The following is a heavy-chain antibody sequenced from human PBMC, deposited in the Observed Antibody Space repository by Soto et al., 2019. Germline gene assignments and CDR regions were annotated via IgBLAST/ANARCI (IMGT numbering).Heavy chain of an antibody. D-gene: IGHD4-17*01. CDR3: ARDMSYGDHEGNAFDI. V-gene: IGHV3-13*01. J-gene: IGHJ3*02. Sequence: PGGSLRLSCAASGFTFSSYDMHWVRQATGKGLEWVSAIGTAGDTYYPGSVKGRFTISRENAKNSLYLQMNSLRAEDTAVYYCARDMSYGDHEGNAFDIWGQGTMVTVSS. CDR1: GFTFSSYD. CDR2: IGTAGDT.